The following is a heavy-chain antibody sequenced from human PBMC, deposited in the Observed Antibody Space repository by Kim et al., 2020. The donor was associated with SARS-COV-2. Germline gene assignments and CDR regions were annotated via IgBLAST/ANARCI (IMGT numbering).Heavy chain of an antibody. V-gene: IGHV4-34*01. CDR3: ASPPNSSGWLGDFQH. J-gene: IGHJ1*01. D-gene: IGHD6-19*01. Sequence: PSRKSRVTISVDTSKNQFSLKLSSVTAADTAVYYCASPPNSSGWLGDFQHWGQGTLVTVSS.